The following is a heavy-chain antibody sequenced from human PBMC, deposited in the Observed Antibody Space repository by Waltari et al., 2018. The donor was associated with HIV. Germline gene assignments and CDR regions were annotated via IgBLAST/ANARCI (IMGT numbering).Heavy chain of an antibody. CDR2: ISEGGGSA. CDR3: AKDLKADYSNSRGYFDY. CDR1: GFIFSSYA. Sequence: EVKVLESGGGLAQPGGSLRLSCAGTGFIFSSYAMSWVRQAPGTGLEWISTISEGGGSANYADSVKGRFTISRDNSKSTVYLQMNSLRADDTAVYSCAKDLKADYSNSRGYFDYWGRGTPVTVSS. J-gene: IGHJ4*02. D-gene: IGHD4-4*01. V-gene: IGHV3-23*01.